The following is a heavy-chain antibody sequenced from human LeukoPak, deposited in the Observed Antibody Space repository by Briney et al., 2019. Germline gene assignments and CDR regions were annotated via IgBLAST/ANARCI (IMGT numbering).Heavy chain of an antibody. CDR3: AKYGVDCSSTSCYPLYYMDV. D-gene: IGHD2-2*01. CDR2: ISGGGGIT. Sequence: PGGSLSLSCAASGFTFDSYAMTWVRQAPGKGLEWVSSISGGGGITNYADSVKGRFTISRDNSKYTLFLQTNSLRAEDTAVYYCAKYGVDCSSTSCYPLYYMDVWGKGTTVTVSS. CDR1: GFTFDSYA. V-gene: IGHV3-23*01. J-gene: IGHJ6*03.